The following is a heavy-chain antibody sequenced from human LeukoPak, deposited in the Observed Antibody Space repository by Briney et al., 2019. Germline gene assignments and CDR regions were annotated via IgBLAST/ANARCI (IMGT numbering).Heavy chain of an antibody. V-gene: IGHV4-59*12. CDR2: IYYSGST. J-gene: IGHJ4*02. Sequence: PSETLSLTCTVSGGSISSYYWSWIRQPPGKGLEWIGYIYYSGSTNYNPSLKSRVTISVDTSKNQFSLRLSSVTAADTAVYYCARVVVSGRTSWGQGTLVTVSS. CDR3: ARVVVSGRTS. CDR1: GGSISSYY. D-gene: IGHD1-7*01.